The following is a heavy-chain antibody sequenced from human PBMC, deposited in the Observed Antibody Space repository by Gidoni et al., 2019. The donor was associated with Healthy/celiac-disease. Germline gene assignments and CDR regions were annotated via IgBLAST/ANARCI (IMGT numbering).Heavy chain of an antibody. CDR3: TSRPADSSSSVVDY. V-gene: IGHV3-73*02. Sequence: EVQLGESGGGLVQPGGSLKLSCAASGFTFSGSAMHWVRQASGKGLGWVGRIRSKANSYATAYAASVKGRFTISRDDSKNTAYLQMNSLKTEDTAVYYCTSRPADSSSSVVDYWGQGTLVTVSS. J-gene: IGHJ4*02. CDR2: IRSKANSYAT. CDR1: GFTFSGSA. D-gene: IGHD6-6*01.